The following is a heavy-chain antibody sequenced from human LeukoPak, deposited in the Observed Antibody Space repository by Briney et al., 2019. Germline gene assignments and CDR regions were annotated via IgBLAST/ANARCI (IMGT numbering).Heavy chain of an antibody. J-gene: IGHJ5*02. CDR3: ARDISEGDYAWWFDP. D-gene: IGHD3-16*01. V-gene: IGHV1-69*13. CDR1: GGTFSSYA. CDR2: IIPIFGTA. Sequence: GASVKVSCKASGGTFSSYAISWVRQAPGQGLEWMGGIIPIFGTANYAQKFQGRVTITADESTSTAYMELSSLRSDDTAVYFCARDISEGDYAWWFDPWGQGTLVTVAS.